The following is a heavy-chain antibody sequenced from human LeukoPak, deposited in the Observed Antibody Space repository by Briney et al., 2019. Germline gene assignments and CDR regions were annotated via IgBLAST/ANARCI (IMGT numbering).Heavy chain of an antibody. Sequence: GGSLRLSCAASGFPFDDYGMSWVRQAPGKGLEWVSGISWNGGSTGYADSVKGRFTISRDNAKNSLYLQMNSLKAEDTALFYCARDAVLRNIAAAGYFDNWGQGTLVTVSS. D-gene: IGHD6-13*01. CDR3: ARDAVLRNIAAAGYFDN. V-gene: IGHV3-20*04. CDR1: GFPFDDYG. CDR2: ISWNGGST. J-gene: IGHJ4*02.